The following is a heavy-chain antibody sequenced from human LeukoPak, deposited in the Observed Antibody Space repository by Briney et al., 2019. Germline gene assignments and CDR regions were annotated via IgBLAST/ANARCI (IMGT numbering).Heavy chain of an antibody. V-gene: IGHV3-30*03. J-gene: IGHJ3*02. CDR3: AIDAWELPLDAFDI. D-gene: IGHD1-26*01. Sequence: GGSLRLSCAASGFTFSNYMHWVRQAPGKGLEWVAAILHDGSNKYYADSVKGRFTISRDNAKNTLYLQMNSLRDEDTAVYYCAIDAWELPLDAFDIWGQGTMVTVSS. CDR2: ILHDGSNK. CDR1: GFTFSNY.